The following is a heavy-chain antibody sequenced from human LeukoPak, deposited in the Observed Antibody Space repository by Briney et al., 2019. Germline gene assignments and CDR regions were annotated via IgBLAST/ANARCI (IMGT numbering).Heavy chain of an antibody. CDR2: IYYSGST. CDR1: GGSIGSYY. J-gene: IGHJ4*02. Sequence: ETLSLTCTVSGGSIGSYYWSWIRQPPGKGLEWIGYIYYSGSTNYNPSLTSRVTISVDTSKNPFSLKLSSVTAADTAVYYCARDRSGMEFDYWGQGTLVTVSS. CDR3: ARDRSGMEFDY. V-gene: IGHV4-59*01. D-gene: IGHD3-22*01.